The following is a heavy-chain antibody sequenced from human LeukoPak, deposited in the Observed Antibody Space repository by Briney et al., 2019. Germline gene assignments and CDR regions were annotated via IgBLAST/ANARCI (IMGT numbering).Heavy chain of an antibody. J-gene: IGHJ3*01. Sequence: PSETLSLTYIVSGDFVSADYYWGWIRQPPGKGLEWIGSIYPSGKTSYNPSLKSRVAISLDMSKNQFSLRLTSVTAADTALYFCARPTRPRPKNERRGDAFHVWAPGTMFTVSS. V-gene: IGHV4-38-2*02. D-gene: IGHD1-1*01. CDR1: GDFVSADYY. CDR3: ARPTRPRPKNERRGDAFHV. CDR2: IYPSGKT.